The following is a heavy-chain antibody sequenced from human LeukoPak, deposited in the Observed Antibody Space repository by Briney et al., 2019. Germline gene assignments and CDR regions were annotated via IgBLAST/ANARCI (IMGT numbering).Heavy chain of an antibody. CDR3: AKIGYAHIDPRGYFDS. V-gene: IGHV3-30*18. CDR1: GLTFSKYD. J-gene: IGHJ4*02. Sequence: GGSLRLSCTASGLTFSKYDMHWVRQAPGKGLEWLAVVSRDGSDKYYADSVEGRFTISRDNSKNTLYIQMNSLRPEDTAVYYCAKIGYAHIDPRGYFDSWAREPRSPSP. CDR2: VSRDGSDK. D-gene: IGHD5-12*01.